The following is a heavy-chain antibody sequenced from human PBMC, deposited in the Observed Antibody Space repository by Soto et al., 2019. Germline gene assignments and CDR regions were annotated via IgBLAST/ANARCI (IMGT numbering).Heavy chain of an antibody. Sequence: QVQLVESGGGLVKIGGSLRLSCAASGFTFRDHYMTWIRQVPGKGLEWVSYISASSTTIYYADSVKGRFTISRDNAKNSVFLQMNSLRAEDTAVDYCARDIRGANWGQGTLVTVSS. CDR3: ARDIRGAN. V-gene: IGHV3-11*01. J-gene: IGHJ4*02. CDR2: ISASSTTI. CDR1: GFTFRDHY.